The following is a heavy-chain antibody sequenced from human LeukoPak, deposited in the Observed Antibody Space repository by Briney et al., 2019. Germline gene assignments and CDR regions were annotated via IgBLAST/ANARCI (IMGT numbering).Heavy chain of an antibody. CDR1: GGSISSYY. CDR3: ASLYSGSYDTGSFDYFNY. CDR2: MYYSGST. V-gene: IGHV4-59*01. Sequence: SETLSLTCTVSGGSISSYYWSWIRQRPGKGLGWIGYMYYSGSTNYNPSLKSRVTISVDTSKNQFSLKLSSVTAADTAVYYCASLYSGSYDTGSFDYFNYWGQGTLVTVSS. J-gene: IGHJ4*02. D-gene: IGHD1-26*01.